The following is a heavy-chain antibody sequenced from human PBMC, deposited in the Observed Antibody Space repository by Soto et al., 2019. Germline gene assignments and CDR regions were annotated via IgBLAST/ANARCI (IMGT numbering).Heavy chain of an antibody. J-gene: IGHJ6*02. CDR3: AKDLLGPGRAYGMDV. D-gene: IGHD7-27*01. CDR2: ISYDGSNK. V-gene: IGHV3-30*18. CDR1: GFTFSSYG. Sequence: QVQLVESGGGVVQPGRSLRLSCAASGFTFSSYGMHWVRQAPGKGLEWVAVISYDGSNKYYPDSVKGRFTISRDNSKTTLYRQMNSPRAEDPAVCYCAKDLLGPGRAYGMDVWGQGATVTVSS.